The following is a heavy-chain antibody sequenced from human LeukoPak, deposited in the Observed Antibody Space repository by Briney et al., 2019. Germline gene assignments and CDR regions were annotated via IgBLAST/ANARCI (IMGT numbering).Heavy chain of an antibody. CDR2: IYYSGST. Sequence: PSETLSLTCTVSGGSISSSSYYWGWIRQPPGKGLEWIGSIYYSGSTYYNPSLKSRVTMSVDTSKNQFSLRLSSVTAADTAVYYCARDLAVQTPHHYYYYMDVWGKGTTVTVSS. J-gene: IGHJ6*03. CDR1: GGSISSSSYY. V-gene: IGHV4-39*07. CDR3: ARDLAVQTPHHYYYYMDV.